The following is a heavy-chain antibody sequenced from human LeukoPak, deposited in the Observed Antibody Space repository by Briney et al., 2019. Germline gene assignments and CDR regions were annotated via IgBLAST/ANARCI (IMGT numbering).Heavy chain of an antibody. CDR2: ISKNGKTI. CDR1: GFTFSDYY. D-gene: IGHD3-10*01. V-gene: IGHV3-11*01. J-gene: IGHJ4*02. CDR3: AKGLYYYGSGSLDH. Sequence: GGSLRLSCAASGFTFSDYYMSWIRQAPGKGLEWLSYISKNGKTIYYADSVKGRFTISRDNARKSLYLQMNSLRAEDTALYYCAKGLYYYGSGSLDHWGLGTLASVSS.